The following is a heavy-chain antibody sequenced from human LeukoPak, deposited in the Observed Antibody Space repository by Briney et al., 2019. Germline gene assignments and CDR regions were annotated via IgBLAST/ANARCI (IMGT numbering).Heavy chain of an antibody. CDR2: IIPIFGTA. J-gene: IGHJ4*02. CDR3: ARDASIYDSSAYYYLW. V-gene: IGHV1-69*13. D-gene: IGHD3-22*01. Sequence: SVKVSCKASGGTSNRYAISWVRQAPGQGLEWMGGIIPIFGTANYAQKFQGRVTITADESSSIAYMELSSLRSEDTAVYYCARDASIYDSSAYYYLWWGQGTLVTVSS. CDR1: GGTSNRYA.